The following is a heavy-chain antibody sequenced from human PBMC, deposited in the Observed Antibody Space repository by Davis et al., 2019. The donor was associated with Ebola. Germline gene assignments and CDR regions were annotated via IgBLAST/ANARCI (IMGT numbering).Heavy chain of an antibody. V-gene: IGHV1-18*01. CDR3: ARDRKYYYGSGSSNWFDP. CDR1: GYTFTSQG. D-gene: IGHD3-10*01. CDR2: ISTSNGNT. Sequence: AASVKVSCKASGYTFTSQGISWVRQAPGQGLEWMGWISTSNGNTLYSQKFQGRVTMTRDTSTSIAYMELRSLRPDDTAVYYCARDRKYYYGSGSSNWFDPWGQGTLVTVSS. J-gene: IGHJ5*02.